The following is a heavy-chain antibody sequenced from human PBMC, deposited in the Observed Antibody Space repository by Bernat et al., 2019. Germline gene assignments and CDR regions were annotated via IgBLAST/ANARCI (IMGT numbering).Heavy chain of an antibody. J-gene: IGHJ6*02. D-gene: IGHD6-13*01. V-gene: IGHV4-4*02. CDR2: IYHSGCT. Sequence: QVQLQESGPGLVKPSGTLSLTCAVSGGSISSSNWWSWVRQPPGKGLEWIGEIYHSGCTNYNPSLKSRVTISVDKSKNQFSLKLSPVTAADPAVYYCARVVLYSSPAIYYYYYGMDVWGQGTTVTVSS. CDR3: ARVVLYSSPAIYYYYYGMDV. CDR1: GGSISSSNW.